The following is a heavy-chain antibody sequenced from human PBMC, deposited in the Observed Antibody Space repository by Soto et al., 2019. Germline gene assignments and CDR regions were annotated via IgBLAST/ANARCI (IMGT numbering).Heavy chain of an antibody. J-gene: IGHJ3*02. CDR1: GGSFSGYY. CDR2: ISHVGST. CDR3: ARRGDYYDSSGDAYDI. V-gene: IGHV4-34*01. Sequence: SETLSLTCAVYGGSFSGYYWSWIRQPPGKGLEWIGEISHVGSTNYNPSLKSRVTMSVDTSKNQFSLKLTSVTAADTAVYYCARRGDYYDSSGDAYDIWGQGTMVTVSS. D-gene: IGHD3-22*01.